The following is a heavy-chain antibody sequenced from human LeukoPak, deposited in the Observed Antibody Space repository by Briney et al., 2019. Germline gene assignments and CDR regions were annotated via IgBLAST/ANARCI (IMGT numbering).Heavy chain of an antibody. CDR2: ISSSGSTK. Sequence: GGSLRLSCAASRFTFSSYGMHWVRQAPGKGLEWVSYISSSGSTKYYADSVKGRFTVSRDNAKNSLYLQMNSLRAEDTAVYYCARVVGALLARPFDYWGQGTLVTVSS. V-gene: IGHV3-48*03. CDR1: RFTFSSYG. J-gene: IGHJ4*02. CDR3: ARVVGALLARPFDY. D-gene: IGHD1-26*01.